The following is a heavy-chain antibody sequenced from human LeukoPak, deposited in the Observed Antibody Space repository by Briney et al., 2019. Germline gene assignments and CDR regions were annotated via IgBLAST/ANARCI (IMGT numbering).Heavy chain of an antibody. V-gene: IGHV3-23*01. CDR2: ISGSGGST. J-gene: IGHJ4*02. CDR1: GFTFSSYA. CDR3: AKDPYSSGWYGIDYFDY. D-gene: IGHD6-19*01. Sequence: GGSLRLSCAASGFTFSSYAMSWVRQAPGKGLEWVSAISGSGGSTYYADSVKGRFTISRDNSENTLYLQMNSLRAEDTAVYYCAKDPYSSGWYGIDYFDYWDQGTLVTVSS.